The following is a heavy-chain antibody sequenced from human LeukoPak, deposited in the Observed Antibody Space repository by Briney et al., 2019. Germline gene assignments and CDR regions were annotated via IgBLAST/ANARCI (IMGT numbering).Heavy chain of an antibody. D-gene: IGHD3-22*01. J-gene: IGHJ5*02. CDR2: IPYDGSNK. Sequence: GGSLRLSCAASGFTFSSYAMRWVRQAPGKGLEWVAVIPYDGSNKYYADSVKGRFTISRDNSKNTLYLQMNSLRAEDTAVYYCARGSRITMIVVVQGWFDPWGQGTLVTVSS. CDR3: ARGSRITMIVVVQGWFDP. V-gene: IGHV3-30-3*01. CDR1: GFTFSSYA.